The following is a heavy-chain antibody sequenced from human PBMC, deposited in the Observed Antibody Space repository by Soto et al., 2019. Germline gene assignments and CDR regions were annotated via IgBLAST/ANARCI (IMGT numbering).Heavy chain of an antibody. CDR3: ARARGIAVAADY. CDR2: ISFDGSTK. CDR1: GFTFSSYA. D-gene: IGHD6-19*01. J-gene: IGHJ4*02. V-gene: IGHV3-30-3*01. Sequence: QVQLVESGGTVVQPGRSLRLSCAASGFTFSSYAMHWVRQAPGKGLEWVAVISFDGSTKYYADSVKGRFTLSRDNSKNTLYLQMNSLRAEDTAVYYCARARGIAVAADYWGQGTLVTVSS.